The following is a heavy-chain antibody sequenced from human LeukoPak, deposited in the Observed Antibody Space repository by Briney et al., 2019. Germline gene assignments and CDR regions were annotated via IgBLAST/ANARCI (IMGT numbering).Heavy chain of an antibody. CDR2: ISSSSSYI. J-gene: IGHJ4*02. Sequence: PGGSLRLSCAASGFTFSSYSMNWVRQAPGKGLEWVSSISSSSSYIYYADSVKGRFTISRDNAENSLYLQMNSLRAEDTAVYYCARDPENYDSSGYYYEPDYWGQGTLVTVSS. D-gene: IGHD3-22*01. V-gene: IGHV3-21*01. CDR1: GFTFSSYS. CDR3: ARDPENYDSSGYYYEPDY.